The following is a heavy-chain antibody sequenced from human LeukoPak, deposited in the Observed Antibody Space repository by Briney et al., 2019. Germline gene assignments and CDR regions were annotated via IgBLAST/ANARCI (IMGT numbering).Heavy chain of an antibody. CDR3: ARYVVYGSGKYYFDC. CDR2: INYSGST. Sequence: SETLSLTCTVSGGSVSSTTYYWSWIRQPPGKGLEWIASINYSGSTYYNPSLKSRVTISVDTSENQFSLKLSSVTAADTAAYYCARYVVYGSGKYYFDCWGQGTLVTVSS. D-gene: IGHD3-10*01. J-gene: IGHJ4*02. V-gene: IGHV4-39*01. CDR1: GGSVSSTTYY.